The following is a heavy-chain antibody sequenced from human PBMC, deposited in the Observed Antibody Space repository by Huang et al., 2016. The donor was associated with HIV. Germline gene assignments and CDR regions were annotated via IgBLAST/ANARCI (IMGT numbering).Heavy chain of an antibody. CDR1: GFTFTNYA. Sequence: QVQLVESGGGLVQPGRSLRLSCAASGFTFTNYAIPWVRQATGKGLEWVAFISYDGRNKFYEDAGKGRFTISRDNSKSTLYLLMNSLRVDDTALYYCARSAVPGDGDWFDPWGQGTLVTVSS. V-gene: IGHV3-30*04. CDR2: ISYDGRNK. CDR3: ARSAVPGDGDWFDP. D-gene: IGHD6-19*01. J-gene: IGHJ5*02.